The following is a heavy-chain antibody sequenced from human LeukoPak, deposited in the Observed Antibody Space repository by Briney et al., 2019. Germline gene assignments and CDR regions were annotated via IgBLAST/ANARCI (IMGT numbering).Heavy chain of an antibody. Sequence: GGSLRLSCAASGFTFSNYPIHWVRQAPGKGLEFVSSIHSNGISTYYGNSVKGRFTISRDNSENTLYLQMNSLRAEDTAVYYCASKLTYSSGWYPFYYYYYYMDVWGKGTTVTISS. CDR1: GFTFSNYP. CDR3: ASKLTYSSGWYPFYYYYYYMDV. D-gene: IGHD6-19*01. CDR2: IHSNGIST. V-gene: IGHV3-64*01. J-gene: IGHJ6*03.